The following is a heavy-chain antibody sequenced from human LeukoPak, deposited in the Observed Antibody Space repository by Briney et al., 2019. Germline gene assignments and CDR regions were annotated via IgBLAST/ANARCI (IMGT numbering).Heavy chain of an antibody. V-gene: IGHV3-9*01. CDR2: ISWNSGSI. CDR3: AKEGGYCSSTSCYYWFDP. J-gene: IGHJ5*02. D-gene: IGHD2-2*01. CDR1: GFTFDDYA. Sequence: GGSLRLSCAASGFTFDDYAMHWVRQAPGKGLEWVSGISWNSGSIGYADSVKGRFTISRDNAKNSLYLQMNSLRAEDTALYYCAKEGGYCSSTSCYYWFDPWGQGTLVTVSS.